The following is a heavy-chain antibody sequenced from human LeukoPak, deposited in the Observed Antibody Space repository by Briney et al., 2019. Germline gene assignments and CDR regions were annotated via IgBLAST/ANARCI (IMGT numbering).Heavy chain of an antibody. Sequence: PGGSLRLSCAASGFTFSDYYMSWIRQAPGKGLEWVSYVSSSSSYTNYADSVKGRLTISRDNAKNSLYLQMNSLRAEDTAVYYCAREAGSWYDYLPRGYYGMDVWGKGTTVTVSS. CDR1: GFTFSDYY. CDR3: AREAGSWYDYLPRGYYGMDV. J-gene: IGHJ6*04. D-gene: IGHD6-13*01. V-gene: IGHV3-11*06. CDR2: VSSSSSYT.